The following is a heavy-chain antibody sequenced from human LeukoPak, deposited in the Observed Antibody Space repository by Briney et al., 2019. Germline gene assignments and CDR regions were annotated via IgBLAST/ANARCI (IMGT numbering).Heavy chain of an antibody. J-gene: IGHJ4*02. D-gene: IGHD6-13*01. CDR2: ISGSGGST. CDR3: AKDPKQQLVLYYFDY. CDR1: GFTFSSYA. V-gene: IGHV3-23*01. Sequence: PGGSLRLSCAASGFTFSSYAMSWVRRAPGKGLEWVSAISGSGGSTYYADSVKGRFTISRDNSKNTLYLQMNSLRAEDTAVYYCAKDPKQQLVLYYFDYWGQGTLVTVSS.